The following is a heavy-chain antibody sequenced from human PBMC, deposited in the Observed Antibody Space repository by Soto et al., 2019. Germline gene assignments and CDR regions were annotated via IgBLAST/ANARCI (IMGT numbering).Heavy chain of an antibody. CDR2: ITRDGYNK. V-gene: IGHV3-30*04. CDR1: GFIFKNYA. CDR3: TKSSGGSSSVGMDY. D-gene: IGHD6-6*01. J-gene: IGHJ4*02. Sequence: GGSLRLSCAVSGFIFKNYALNWVRQAPGKGLEWVASITRDGYNKYYADSVKGRFTISRDNSKNTLSLQMTALRVEDSSVYYCTKSSGGSSSVGMDYWGPGTLVPVAS.